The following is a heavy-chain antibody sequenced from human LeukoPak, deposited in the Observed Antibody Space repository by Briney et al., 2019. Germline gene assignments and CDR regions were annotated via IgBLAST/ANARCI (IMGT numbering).Heavy chain of an antibody. J-gene: IGHJ5*02. CDR1: GGSFSVYY. Sequence: SETLSLTCAVYGGSFSVYYWSWIRQPPGKGLEWIGEINHSGSTNYNPSLKSRVTISVDTSKNQFSLKLSSVTAADTAVYYCARRGVLRYFDWLSHWGQGTLVTVSS. CDR2: INHSGST. CDR3: ARRGVLRYFDWLSH. D-gene: IGHD3-9*01. V-gene: IGHV4-34*01.